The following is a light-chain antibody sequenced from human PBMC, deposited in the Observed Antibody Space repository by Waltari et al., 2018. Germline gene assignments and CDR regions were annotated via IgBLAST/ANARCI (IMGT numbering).Light chain of an antibody. J-gene: IGKJ2*02. Sequence: DVVMTQSPDSLAVSLGERATINCKSSQSVLYSSNNKNYLGWDQQKPGQPPKLLIYWASTRDSGVPDRFSGSGSGTDFTLTISSLQAEDVAVYYCQQCYSIPCTFGQGTKLEIK. CDR2: WAS. V-gene: IGKV4-1*01. CDR3: QQCYSIPCT. CDR1: QSVLYSSNNKNY.